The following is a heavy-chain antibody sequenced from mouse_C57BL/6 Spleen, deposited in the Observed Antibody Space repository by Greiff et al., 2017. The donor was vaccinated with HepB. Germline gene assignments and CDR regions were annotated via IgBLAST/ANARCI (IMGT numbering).Heavy chain of an antibody. Sequence: QVHVKQSGPELVKPGASVKLSCKASGYTFTSYDINWVKQRPGQGLEWIGWIYPRDGSTKYNEKFKGKATLTVDTSSSTAYMELHSLTSEDSAVYFCARWGETYFDYWGEGTTLTVSS. J-gene: IGHJ2*01. CDR2: IYPRDGST. V-gene: IGHV1-85*01. D-gene: IGHD2-13*01. CDR1: GYTFTSYD. CDR3: ARWGETYFDY.